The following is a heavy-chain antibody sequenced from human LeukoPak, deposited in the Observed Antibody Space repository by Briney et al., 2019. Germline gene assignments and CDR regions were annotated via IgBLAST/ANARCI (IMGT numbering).Heavy chain of an antibody. J-gene: IGHJ6*02. CDR1: GGTFSSYA. Sequence: SVKVSCKASGGTFSSYAISWVRQAPGQGLEWMGGIIPIFGTANYAQKFQGRVTITADESTSTAYMELSSLRSEDTAVYYCARKGNCSSTNCYAGYYYYYGMDVWGQGTTVTVSS. D-gene: IGHD2-2*01. CDR2: IIPIFGTA. CDR3: ARKGNCSSTNCYAGYYYYYGMDV. V-gene: IGHV1-69*13.